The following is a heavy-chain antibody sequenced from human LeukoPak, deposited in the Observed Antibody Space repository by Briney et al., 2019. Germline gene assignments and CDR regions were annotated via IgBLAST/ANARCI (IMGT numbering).Heavy chain of an antibody. CDR1: GFTFSSYV. J-gene: IGHJ4*02. Sequence: GGSLRLSCAASGFTFSSYVMHWVRQAPGKGLEYVSGISGNGGSTYYANSVKGRFTISRDNSKNTLYLQMRAEDMAVYYCASVTTHGVSHYEYKYWGQGTLVTVSS. CDR3: ASVTTHGVSHYEYKY. D-gene: IGHD4-11*01. V-gene: IGHV3-64*01. CDR2: ISGNGGST.